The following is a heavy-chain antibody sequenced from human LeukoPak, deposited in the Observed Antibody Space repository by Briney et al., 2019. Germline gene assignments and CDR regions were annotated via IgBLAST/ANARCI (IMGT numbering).Heavy chain of an antibody. J-gene: IGHJ4*02. Sequence: ASVKVSCKASGGTFSSYAISWVRQAPGQGLEWMGRIIPIFGIANYAQKFQGRVTITADKSTSTAYMELSRLRSEDTAVYYWAREYESSGYPQRLDYWGQGTLVTVSA. D-gene: IGHD3-22*01. CDR2: IIPIFGIA. CDR1: GGTFSSYA. V-gene: IGHV1-69*04. CDR3: AREYESSGYPQRLDY.